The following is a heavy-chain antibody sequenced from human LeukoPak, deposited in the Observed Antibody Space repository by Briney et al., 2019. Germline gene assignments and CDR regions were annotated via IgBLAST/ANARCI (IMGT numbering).Heavy chain of an antibody. V-gene: IGHV1-2*06. CDR1: GYTFIGYY. D-gene: IGHD3-16*01. J-gene: IGHJ5*02. CDR3: VKIPGGAGAS. CDR2: INPRNGDT. Sequence: ASVKVSCKASGYTFIGYYMHWVRQAPGQGLEWMGRINPRNGDTDYAQKFQGRVTMTRDTSISTAYMELSSLKSDDTTLFYCVKIPGGAGASWGQGTLVTVSS.